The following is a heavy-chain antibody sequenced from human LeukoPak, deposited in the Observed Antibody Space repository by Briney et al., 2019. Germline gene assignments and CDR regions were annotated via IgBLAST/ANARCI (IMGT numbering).Heavy chain of an antibody. CDR3: AREGAYSSSSPYFDY. D-gene: IGHD6-6*01. V-gene: IGHV3-21*01. CDR2: ISSSSSYI. J-gene: IGHJ4*02. Sequence: GGSLRLSCAASGFTFSSYSMNWVRQAPGKGLEWVSSISSSSSYIYHADSVKGRFTISRDNAKNSLYLQMNSLRAEDTAVYYCAREGAYSSSSPYFDYWGLGTLVTVSS. CDR1: GFTFSSYS.